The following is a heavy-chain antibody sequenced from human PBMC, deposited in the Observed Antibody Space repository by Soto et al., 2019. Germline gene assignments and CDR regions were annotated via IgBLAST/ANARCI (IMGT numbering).Heavy chain of an antibody. Sequence: QVQLVQSGAEVKKPGSSVKVSCKASGGTFSSYAISWVRQAPGQGLEWMGGIIPIFSIATYAQKFQGRVTITADESTSTAYMELSSLRSEDTAVYYCARDWGSSSSHYDFDCWGQRTLVTVSS. CDR2: IIPIFSIA. V-gene: IGHV1-69*01. CDR3: ARDWGSSSSHYDFDC. J-gene: IGHJ4*02. D-gene: IGHD6-6*01. CDR1: GGTFSSYA.